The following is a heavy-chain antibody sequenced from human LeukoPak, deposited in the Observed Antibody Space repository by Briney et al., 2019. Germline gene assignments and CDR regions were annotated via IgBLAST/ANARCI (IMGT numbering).Heavy chain of an antibody. D-gene: IGHD2-15*01. CDR3: AREGRCSGGSCYPINWFDP. Sequence: ASVKVSFKASGYTFTSYGISWVRQAPGQGLEWMGWIGAYNGNTNYAQKLQGRVTMTTDTSTSTAYMELRSLRSDDTAVYYCAREGRCSGGSCYPINWFDPWGQGTLVTVSS. CDR2: IGAYNGNT. J-gene: IGHJ5*02. CDR1: GYTFTSYG. V-gene: IGHV1-18*01.